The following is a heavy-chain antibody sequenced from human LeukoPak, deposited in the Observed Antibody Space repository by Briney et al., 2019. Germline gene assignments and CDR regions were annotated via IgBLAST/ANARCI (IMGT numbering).Heavy chain of an antibody. Sequence: PGGSLRLSCAASGFTFTTYWMGWVRQAPGKGLEWVANIKQDGSEKYYVDSVKGRFTISRDNVKNSLYLQMNSLRAEDTAVYYCAELGITMIGGVWGKGTTVTISS. D-gene: IGHD3-10*02. CDR1: GFTFTTYW. J-gene: IGHJ6*04. CDR3: AELGITMIGGV. V-gene: IGHV3-7*01. CDR2: IKQDGSEK.